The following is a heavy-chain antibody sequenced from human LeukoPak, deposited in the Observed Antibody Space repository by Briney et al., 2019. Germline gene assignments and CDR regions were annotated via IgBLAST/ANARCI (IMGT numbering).Heavy chain of an antibody. V-gene: IGHV3-48*03. CDR2: ISSSGSTI. D-gene: IGHD3-10*01. Sequence: PGGSLRLSCAASGFTFSSYEMNWVRQAPGKGLEWVSYISSSGSTIYYADSVKGRFTISRDNAKNSLYLQMNSLRAEDTAVYYCARDSSYYGSGSYRSWGQGTLVTV. J-gene: IGHJ4*02. CDR3: ARDSSYYGSGSYRS. CDR1: GFTFSSYE.